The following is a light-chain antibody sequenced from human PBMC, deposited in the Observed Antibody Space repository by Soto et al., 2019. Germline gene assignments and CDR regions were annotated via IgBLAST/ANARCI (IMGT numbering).Light chain of an antibody. V-gene: IGKV3-15*01. J-gene: IGKJ4*01. Sequence: ERVMTQSPATLSVSPGERATLSCRASQSVSSNLAWYQQKPGQAPRLLISGASTRATAIPARFSGSGSGTEFTLTISSLQSEDFAVYYCQQYNNWPLTFGGGTKVEI. CDR1: QSVSSN. CDR2: GAS. CDR3: QQYNNWPLT.